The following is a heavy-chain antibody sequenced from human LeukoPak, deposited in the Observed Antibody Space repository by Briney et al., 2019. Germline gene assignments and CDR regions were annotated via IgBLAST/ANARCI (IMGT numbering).Heavy chain of an antibody. Sequence: SVKVSCKASGGTFSSYAISWVRQAPGQGLEWMGGIIPIFGTANYAQNFQGRVTITADESTSTAYMELSNLRSEDTAVYYCARESTDYYDSSGYYYGPVYWGQGTLVTVSS. J-gene: IGHJ4*02. CDR1: GGTFSSYA. CDR2: IIPIFGTA. V-gene: IGHV1-69*13. D-gene: IGHD3-22*01. CDR3: ARESTDYYDSSGYYYGPVY.